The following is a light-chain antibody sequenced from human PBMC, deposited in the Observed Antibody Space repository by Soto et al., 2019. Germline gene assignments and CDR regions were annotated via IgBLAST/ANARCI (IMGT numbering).Light chain of an antibody. V-gene: IGKV3-11*01. CDR1: QSVTSS. CDR2: DVS. J-gene: IGKJ4*01. Sequence: EIVLTQSPAXLSLSPGDRATLSCRASQSVTSSLAWFQQKPGQAPRLLIYDVSRRATAIPARFSGSGSGTDFTLTISSLEPEDFAVYYXQQRTSWPTFGGGTKVEIK. CDR3: QQRTSWPT.